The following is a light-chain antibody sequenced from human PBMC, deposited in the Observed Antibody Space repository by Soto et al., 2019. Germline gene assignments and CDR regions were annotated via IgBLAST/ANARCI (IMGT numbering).Light chain of an antibody. CDR1: SSDIGGSDY. CDR2: EVS. J-gene: IGLJ3*02. V-gene: IGLV2-14*01. Sequence: QSALTQAASVSGSPGQSITISCTGTSSDIGGSDYVSWYQKHPGKAPKVIIYEVSDRPSGVSDRFSGSKSGNTASQTISGLQAEDEADYYCSSYVTSGTLVFGGGTKLTVL. CDR3: SSYVTSGTLV.